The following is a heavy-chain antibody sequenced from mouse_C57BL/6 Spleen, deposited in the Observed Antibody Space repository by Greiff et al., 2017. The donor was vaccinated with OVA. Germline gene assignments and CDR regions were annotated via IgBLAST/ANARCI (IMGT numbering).Heavy chain of an antibody. CDR2: IYPGSGNT. D-gene: IGHD1-1*01. CDR3: ARWDYYGSSPYYAMDY. Sequence: VQLQQSGPELVKPGASVKIPCKASGYTFTDYYINWVKQRPGQGLEWIGWIYPGSGNTKYNEKFKGKATLTVDTSSSTAYMPLSSLTSEDSAVYFCARWDYYGSSPYYAMDYWGQGTSVTVSS. J-gene: IGHJ4*01. V-gene: IGHV1-84*01. CDR1: GYTFTDYY.